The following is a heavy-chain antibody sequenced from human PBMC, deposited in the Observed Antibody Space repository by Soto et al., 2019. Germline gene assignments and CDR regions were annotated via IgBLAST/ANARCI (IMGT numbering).Heavy chain of an antibody. V-gene: IGHV1-24*01. J-gene: IGHJ5*02. CDR3: VCRTIFGLTNWFDP. Sequence: ASVKVSCKVSGYTLTELSMHWVRQAPGKGLEWMGGFDPEDGETIYAQKFQGRVTMTEDTSTDTAYMELSSLRSEDTALYYCVCRTIFGLTNWFDPWGQGALVTVS. CDR1: GYTLTELS. CDR2: FDPEDGET. D-gene: IGHD3-3*01.